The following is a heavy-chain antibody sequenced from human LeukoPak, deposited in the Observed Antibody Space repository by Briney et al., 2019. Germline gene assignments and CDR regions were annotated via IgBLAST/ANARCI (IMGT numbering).Heavy chain of an antibody. V-gene: IGHV3-9*01. CDR1: GFTFDDYA. D-gene: IGHD3-9*01. CDR3: AKAPRRYDILTGYFDY. Sequence: GGSLRLSCAASGFTFDDYAMHWVRHAPGKGLEWVSGISWNSGSIGYADSVKGRFTISRDNAKNSLYLQMNSLRAEDTALYYCAKAPRRYDILTGYFDYWGQGTLVTVSS. CDR2: ISWNSGSI. J-gene: IGHJ4*02.